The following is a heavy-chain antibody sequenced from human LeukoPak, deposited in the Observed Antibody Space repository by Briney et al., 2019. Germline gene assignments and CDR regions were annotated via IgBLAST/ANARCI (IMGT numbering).Heavy chain of an antibody. Sequence: PGGSLRLSCAASGFTFSSYAMSWVRQAPGKGLEWVSAISGSGGSTYYADSVKGRFTISRDNSKNTLYLQMNSLRAEDTAVYYCAKGPRRIVVVNWYFDLWGRGTLVTVSS. CDR1: GFTFSSYA. D-gene: IGHD3-22*01. J-gene: IGHJ2*01. CDR3: AKGPRRIVVVNWYFDL. CDR2: ISGSGGST. V-gene: IGHV3-23*01.